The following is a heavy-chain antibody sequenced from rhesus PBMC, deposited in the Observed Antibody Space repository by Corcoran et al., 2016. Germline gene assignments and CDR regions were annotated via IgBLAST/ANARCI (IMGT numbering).Heavy chain of an antibody. CDR2: IYGSGSST. CDR3: ASEGAAAPFDY. CDR1: GGSISNSY. J-gene: IGHJ4*01. D-gene: IGHD6-25*01. Sequence: QLQLQESGPGLVKPSETLSVTCVVSGGSISNSYWSWIRQAPGKGLEWIGYIYGSGSSTNYNPSLKSRVTLSVDTSKNQLSLKLSSVTAADTAVYYCASEGAAAPFDYWGQGVLVTVSS. V-gene: IGHV4-169*02.